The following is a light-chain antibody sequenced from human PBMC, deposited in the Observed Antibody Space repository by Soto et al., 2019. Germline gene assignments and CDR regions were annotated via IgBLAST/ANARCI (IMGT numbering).Light chain of an antibody. Sequence: QSALTQPASVSGSPGQSITISCTGTSNDVGGYNYVSWYQQHPGKAPKLMIYGVSNRPSGVSNRFSGSKSGNTASLTISGLQAEDEADYYCSSYTSSSTRGVFGGGTKVTVL. CDR2: GVS. CDR1: SNDVGGYNY. V-gene: IGLV2-14*01. CDR3: SSYTSSSTRGV. J-gene: IGLJ3*02.